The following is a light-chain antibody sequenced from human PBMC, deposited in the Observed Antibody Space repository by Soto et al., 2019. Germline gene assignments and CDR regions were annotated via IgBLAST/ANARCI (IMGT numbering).Light chain of an antibody. V-gene: IGKV1-5*01. Sequence: DIQMTQSPATLSSSVGDIVTITCRASQSVRSWLAWYQQKPGTAPKLLIFGASRLESGVPSRFSGSASGTEFTLTISSLQPDDFATYYCQQYDNYPLTFGGGTKVDIK. CDR3: QQYDNYPLT. CDR1: QSVRSW. CDR2: GAS. J-gene: IGKJ4*01.